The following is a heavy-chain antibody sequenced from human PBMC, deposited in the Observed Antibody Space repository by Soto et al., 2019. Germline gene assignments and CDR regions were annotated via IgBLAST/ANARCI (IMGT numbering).Heavy chain of an antibody. CDR3: ARLDYGSGSPSGMDV. CDR2: IIPIFGTA. D-gene: IGHD3-10*01. Sequence: SVKVSCKASGGTFSSYAISWVRQAPGQGLEWMGGIIPIFGTANYAQKFQGRVTITADESTSTAYMELSSLRSEDTAVYYCARLDYGSGSPSGMDVWGQGTTVTVSS. CDR1: GGTFSSYA. J-gene: IGHJ6*02. V-gene: IGHV1-69*13.